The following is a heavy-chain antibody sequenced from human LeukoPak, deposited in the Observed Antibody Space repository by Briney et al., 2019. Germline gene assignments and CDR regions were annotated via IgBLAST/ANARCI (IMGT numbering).Heavy chain of an antibody. CDR3: ARLQREWLALFDY. Sequence: SETLSLTCTVSGGSTSSYYWSWLRQPPGKGLEWIGYIYYSGSTNYNPSLKSRVTISVDTSKNQFSLKLSSVTAADTAVYYCARLQREWLALFDYWGQGTLVTVSS. V-gene: IGHV4-59*01. CDR1: GGSTSSYY. D-gene: IGHD6-19*01. CDR2: IYYSGST. J-gene: IGHJ4*02.